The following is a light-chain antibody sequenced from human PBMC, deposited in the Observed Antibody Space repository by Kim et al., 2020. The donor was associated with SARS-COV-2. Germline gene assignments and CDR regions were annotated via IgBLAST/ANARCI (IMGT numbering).Light chain of an antibody. CDR1: YSP. Sequence: YSPVSWYQPHPGTAPKLLIYDVSERPSGVPIRFSGSKSGNSASLTISGLQAEDEADYYCCSYAGGYTYVFGSGTKVTVL. CDR3: CSYAGGYTYV. V-gene: IGLV2-11*01. CDR2: DVS. J-gene: IGLJ1*01.